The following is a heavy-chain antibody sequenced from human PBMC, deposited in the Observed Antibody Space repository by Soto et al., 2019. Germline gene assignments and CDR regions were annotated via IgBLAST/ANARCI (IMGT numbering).Heavy chain of an antibody. CDR3: ARDRGADEPIEY. Sequence: QVQLAESGGGVVQPGRSLRLSCTASGFSFKNYAFHWVRQAPGKGLEWVAVIWYNGREKYHADSVKGRYTISRDNSKNTVYLKMNSLRLEDTAVYHCARDRGADEPIEYWGQGTLVTVSP. D-gene: IGHD2-15*01. J-gene: IGHJ4*02. CDR1: GFSFKNYA. CDR2: IWYNGREK. V-gene: IGHV3-33*01.